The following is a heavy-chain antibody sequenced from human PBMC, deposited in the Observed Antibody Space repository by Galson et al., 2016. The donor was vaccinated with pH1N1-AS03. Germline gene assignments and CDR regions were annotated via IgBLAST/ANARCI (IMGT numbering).Heavy chain of an antibody. J-gene: IGHJ5*02. CDR1: GDSVSSNSAA. CDR3: ARGHYSSSFYWFDP. CDR2: TYYRSKRYN. V-gene: IGHV6-1*01. D-gene: IGHD6-6*01. Sequence: CAISGDSVSSNSAAWNWIRQSPSRGLEWLGRTYYRSKRYNDYAVSVKSRITINPDTSRNQFSLQLNPVTPEDTAVYYCARGHYSSSFYWFDPWGQGTLVTVSS.